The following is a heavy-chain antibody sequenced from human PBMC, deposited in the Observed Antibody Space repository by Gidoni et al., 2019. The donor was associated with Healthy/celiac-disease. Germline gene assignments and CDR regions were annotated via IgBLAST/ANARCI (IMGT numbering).Heavy chain of an antibody. D-gene: IGHD1-26*01. Sequence: EVQLLESGGGLVQPGGSLRLSCAAYGFTCSSYAMSWVRQAPGKGLEWVSSISGSGGSTYYADSVKGRFTISRDNSKNTLYLQMNSLRAEDTAVYYCAKDLTSGSHSDAFDIWGQGTMVTVSS. V-gene: IGHV3-23*01. CDR3: AKDLTSGSHSDAFDI. J-gene: IGHJ3*02. CDR2: ISGSGGST. CDR1: GFTCSSYA.